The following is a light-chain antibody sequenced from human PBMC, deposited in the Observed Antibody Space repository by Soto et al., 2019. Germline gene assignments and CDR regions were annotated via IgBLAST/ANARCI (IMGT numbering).Light chain of an antibody. CDR3: SSFTSSSTRV. J-gene: IGLJ2*01. CDR2: DVS. CDR1: SSDVAGYNY. V-gene: IGLV2-14*01. Sequence: QSALTQPASVSGSPGQSITISCTGTSSDVAGYNYVSWYQQHPGKAPKLMIYDVSNRPSGVSNRFSGSKSGNTASLTISGLQAEDEAHYYCSSFTSSSTRVFGGGTKLTVL.